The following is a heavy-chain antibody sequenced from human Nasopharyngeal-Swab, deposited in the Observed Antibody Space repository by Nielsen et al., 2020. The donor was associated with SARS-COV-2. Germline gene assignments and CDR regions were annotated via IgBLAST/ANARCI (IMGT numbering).Heavy chain of an antibody. CDR1: GFTFSSYD. V-gene: IGHV3-13*01. D-gene: IGHD1-26*01. CDR2: IGTAGDT. Sequence: GESLKISWAASGFTFSSYDMHWGRQATGKGLEWVSAIGTAGDTYYPGSVKGRVTITRENAKNSLYLQMNSLRAGDTAVYYCARALHSYGMDVWGQGTTVTVSS. J-gene: IGHJ6*02. CDR3: ARALHSYGMDV.